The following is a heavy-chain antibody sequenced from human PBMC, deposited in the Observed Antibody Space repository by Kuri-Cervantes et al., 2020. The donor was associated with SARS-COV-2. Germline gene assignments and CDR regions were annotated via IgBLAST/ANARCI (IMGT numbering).Heavy chain of an antibody. Sequence: SCTVAGGSISSYYWSWIRQPPGKGLEWIGYIYYSGSTNYNPSLKSRVTISVDTSKNQFSLKLSSVTAADTAVYYCARLGRYCSSTSCYPNWFDPWGQGILVTVSS. J-gene: IGHJ5*02. D-gene: IGHD2-2*01. CDR2: IYYSGST. CDR3: ARLGRYCSSTSCYPNWFDP. CDR1: GGSISSYY. V-gene: IGHV4-59*01.